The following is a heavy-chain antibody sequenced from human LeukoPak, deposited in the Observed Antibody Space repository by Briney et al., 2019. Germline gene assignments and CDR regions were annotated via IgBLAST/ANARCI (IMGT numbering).Heavy chain of an antibody. V-gene: IGHV1-2*02. D-gene: IGHD5-24*01. CDR3: ARERDPRGDGYNHDAFDI. Sequence: ASVKVSCKASGYTFTGYYMLWVRQAPGQGLEWMGWINPNSGGTNYAQTFQGRVTMTRDTSISTAYMELSRLRSDDTAVYYCARERDPRGDGYNHDAFDIWGKGTMVTVSS. CDR2: INPNSGGT. CDR1: GYTFTGYY. J-gene: IGHJ3*02.